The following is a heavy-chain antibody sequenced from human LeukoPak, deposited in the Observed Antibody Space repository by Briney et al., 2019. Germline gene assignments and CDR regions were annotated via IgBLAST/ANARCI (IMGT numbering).Heavy chain of an antibody. V-gene: IGHV3-21*01. CDR2: ISSSSSYI. Sequence: PGGSLRLSCAASGFTFSSYSMNWVRQAPGKGLEWVSSISSSSSYIYYADSVKGRFTISRDNAKNSLYLQMNSLRAEDTAVYYCASLTFGMGWQLASYDAFDIWGQGTMVTVSS. CDR1: GFTFSSYS. CDR3: ASLTFGMGWQLASYDAFDI. D-gene: IGHD6-13*01. J-gene: IGHJ3*02.